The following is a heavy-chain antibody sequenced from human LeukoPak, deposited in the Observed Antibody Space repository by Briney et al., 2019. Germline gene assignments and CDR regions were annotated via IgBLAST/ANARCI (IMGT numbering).Heavy chain of an antibody. D-gene: IGHD6-13*01. CDR1: GFTFDDYA. Sequence: GRSLRLSCAASGFTFDDYAMHWVRQAPGKGLEWVSGISWNSGSIGYADSVKGRFTISRDNAKNSLYLQMNSLRAEDTALYYCAKDKVGSSSWYPQYFDYRGQGTLVTVSS. CDR3: AKDKVGSSSWYPQYFDY. V-gene: IGHV3-9*01. CDR2: ISWNSGSI. J-gene: IGHJ4*02.